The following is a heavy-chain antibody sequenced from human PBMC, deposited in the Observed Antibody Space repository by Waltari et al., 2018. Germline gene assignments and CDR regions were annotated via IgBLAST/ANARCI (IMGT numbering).Heavy chain of an antibody. CDR3: ARHELGISQYYYNMYA. V-gene: IGHV1-69*12. Sequence: VQLVQSGGEVKTPGSSVRVSGKASGGSFGVDGVSWVRQAPGQGLEWMGVIIPMFGIPDFSQKFQDRLTITADESTNTVYMELSSLTSEDTAIYYCARHELGISQYYYNMYAWGQGTTVTISS. CDR1: GGSFGVDG. J-gene: IGHJ6*03. D-gene: IGHD7-27*01. CDR2: IIPMFGIP.